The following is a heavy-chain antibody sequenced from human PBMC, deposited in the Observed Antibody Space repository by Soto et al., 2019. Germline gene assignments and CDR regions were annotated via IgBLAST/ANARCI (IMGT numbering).Heavy chain of an antibody. D-gene: IGHD2-15*01. CDR1: GFTFSSYA. CDR3: AKSPGRYCSGGSCYPFDY. J-gene: IGHJ4*02. CDR2: ISGSGGST. V-gene: IGHV3-23*01. Sequence: EVPLLESGGGLVQPGGSLRLSCAASGFTFSSYAMSWVRQAPGKGLEWVSAISGSGGSTYYADSVKGRFTISRDNSKNTLYLQMNSLRAEDTAVYYCAKSPGRYCSGGSCYPFDYWGQGTLVTVSS.